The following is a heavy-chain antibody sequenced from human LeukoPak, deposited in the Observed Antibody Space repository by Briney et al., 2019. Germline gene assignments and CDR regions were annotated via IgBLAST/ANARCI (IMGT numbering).Heavy chain of an antibody. CDR1: GFTFSNYA. Sequence: PGGSLRLSCVASGFTFSNYAMSWVRQAPGKGLEWVSAISDDGGATYHADSVKGRFTISRDNPKNTLYLQMNSLRAEDTAVYYCAKRYCTGGSCCPDYWGRGTLVTVSS. CDR3: AKRYCTGGSCCPDY. V-gene: IGHV3-23*01. CDR2: ISDDGGAT. J-gene: IGHJ4*02. D-gene: IGHD2-15*01.